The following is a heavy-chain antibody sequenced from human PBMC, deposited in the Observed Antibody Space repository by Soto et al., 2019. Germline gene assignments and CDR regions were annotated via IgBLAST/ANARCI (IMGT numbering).Heavy chain of an antibody. CDR3: ARSRQLWLPPYYFDY. Sequence: QVQLVQSGAEVKKPGASVKVSCKASGYTFTSYGISWVRQAPGQGLEWMGWISAYNGNTNYAQKLKGRVTMTTDTSTSTAYMELRSRRSDDTAVYYCARSRQLWLPPYYFDYWGQGTLVTVSS. CDR2: ISAYNGNT. V-gene: IGHV1-18*01. CDR1: GYTFTSYG. D-gene: IGHD5-18*01. J-gene: IGHJ4*02.